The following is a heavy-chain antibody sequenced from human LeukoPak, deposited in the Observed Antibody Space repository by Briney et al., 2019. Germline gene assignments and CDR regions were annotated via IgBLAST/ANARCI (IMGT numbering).Heavy chain of an antibody. J-gene: IGHJ4*02. CDR1: GGSFSGYY. CDR3: AILGYSSGWYVTAGFDY. D-gene: IGHD6-19*01. V-gene: IGHV4-34*01. CDR2: INHSGST. Sequence: SETLSLTCAVYGGSFSGYYWSWIRQPPGKGLEWIGEINHSGSTNYNPSLKSRVTISVDTSNNQFSLKLSSVTAADTAVYYCAILGYSSGWYVTAGFDYWGQGTLVTVSS.